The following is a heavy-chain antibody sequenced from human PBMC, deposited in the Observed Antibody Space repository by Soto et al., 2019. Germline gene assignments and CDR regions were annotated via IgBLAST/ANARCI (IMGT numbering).Heavy chain of an antibody. CDR2: ISYDGSNK. CDR3: ASTGSYY. D-gene: IGHD4-17*01. Sequence: GSLRLSCAASGFIFNKYGMHWVRQAPGKGLEWVAVISYDGSNKYYADSVKGRFTISRDNSKNTLYLQMNILRPEDTALYYCASTGSYYWGQGTLVTVSS. CDR1: GFIFNKYG. J-gene: IGHJ4*02. V-gene: IGHV3-30*03.